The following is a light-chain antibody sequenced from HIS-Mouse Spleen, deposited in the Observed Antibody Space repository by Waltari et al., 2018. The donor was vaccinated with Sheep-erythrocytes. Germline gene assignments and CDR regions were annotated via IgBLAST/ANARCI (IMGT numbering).Light chain of an antibody. J-gene: IGLJ3*02. V-gene: IGLV2-11*01. Sequence: QSALTQPRSVSGSPGQSVTISCTGTSSDVGGYNYVSWYQQHPGQAPKLMIYDVSKRPAGVPDRFSGSKSGNTASLTIYGLQAEDEADYYCCSYAGSSTPWVFGGGTKLTVL. CDR2: DVS. CDR3: CSYAGSSTPWV. CDR1: SSDVGGYNY.